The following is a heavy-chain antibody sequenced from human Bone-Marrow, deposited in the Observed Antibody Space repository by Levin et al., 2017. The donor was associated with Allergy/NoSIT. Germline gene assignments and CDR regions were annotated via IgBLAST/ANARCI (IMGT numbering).Heavy chain of an antibody. CDR1: GYTFTTYD. Sequence: AGESLKISCKASGYTFTTYDINWVRQVPGQGLEWMGWMNPHTGNTGYAQKFQGRVTMTRDNSITTAYMELSRLTSEDTAVYYCARAFYYKYWGQGTLVTVSS. J-gene: IGHJ4*02. CDR3: ARAFYYKY. CDR2: MNPHTGNT. V-gene: IGHV1-8*01. D-gene: IGHD3-22*01.